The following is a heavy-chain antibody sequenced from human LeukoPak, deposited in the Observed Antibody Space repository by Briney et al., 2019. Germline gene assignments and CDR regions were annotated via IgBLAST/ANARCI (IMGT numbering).Heavy chain of an antibody. J-gene: IGHJ4*02. V-gene: IGHV3-11*01. CDR2: ISSSGSTI. D-gene: IGHD3-3*01. CDR1: GFTFSDYY. CDR3: AKDSERFLEWLLFD. Sequence: GSLRLSCAASGFTFSDYYMSWIRQAPGKGLEWVSYISSSGSTIYYADSVKGRFTISRDNAKNSLYLQMNSLRAEDTAVYYCAKDSERFLEWLLFDWGQGTLVTVSS.